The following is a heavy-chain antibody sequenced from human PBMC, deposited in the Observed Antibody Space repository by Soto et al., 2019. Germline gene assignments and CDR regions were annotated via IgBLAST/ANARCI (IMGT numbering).Heavy chain of an antibody. Sequence: VGSLRLSCAASGFTFSSYAMSWVRQAPGKGLEWVSAISGSGGSTYYADSVKGRFTISRDNSKNTLYLQMNSLRAEDTAVYYCAKQGGKTKMFGWGQGTLVTVSS. CDR3: AKQGGKTKMFG. CDR2: ISGSGGST. V-gene: IGHV3-23*01. D-gene: IGHD3-10*02. J-gene: IGHJ4*02. CDR1: GFTFSSYA.